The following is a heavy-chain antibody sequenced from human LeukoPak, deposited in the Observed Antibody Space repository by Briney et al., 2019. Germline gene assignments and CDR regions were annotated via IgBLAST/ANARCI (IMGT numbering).Heavy chain of an antibody. D-gene: IGHD6-6*01. J-gene: IGHJ4*02. CDR2: ISTNGGTT. CDR1: GFTFSSYA. Sequence: PGGSLRLSCAASGFTFSSYAMHWVRQAPGKGLECVSGISTNGGTTYYANSVKGRFTISRDNSKNTLSLQMGSLRAEDMAVYYCAREWAIAARPLDYWGQGTLVTVSS. CDR3: AREWAIAARPLDY. V-gene: IGHV3-64*01.